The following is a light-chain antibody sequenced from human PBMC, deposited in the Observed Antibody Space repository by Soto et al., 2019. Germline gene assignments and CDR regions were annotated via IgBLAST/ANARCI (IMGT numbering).Light chain of an antibody. V-gene: IGLV3-25*02. CDR2: KDS. J-gene: IGLJ1*01. Sequence: SYELTQPPSVSVSPGQTARITFCVDALPKQYAYWYQQKPGQAPVLVIYKDSERPSGIPERFSGSSSGTTVTLTISGVQAEDEPEYYCQSADSSGTDYVFGTGPKAIV. CDR1: ALPKQY. CDR3: QSADSSGTDYV.